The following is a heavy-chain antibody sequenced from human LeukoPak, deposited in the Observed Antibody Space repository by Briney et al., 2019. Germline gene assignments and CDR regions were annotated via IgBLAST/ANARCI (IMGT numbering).Heavy chain of an antibody. J-gene: IGHJ5*02. CDR2: ISGSGGST. V-gene: IGHV3-23*01. CDR3: AKDCYCSSTSCYNGNNWFDP. CDR1: GFTFSSYA. Sequence: PGGSLRLSCAASGFTFSSYAMSWVRQAPGKGLEWVSAISGSGGSTYYADSVKGRFTISRDNSKNTLYLQMNSLRAEDTAVYYCAKDCYCSSTSCYNGNNWFDPWGQGTLVTVSS. D-gene: IGHD2-2*02.